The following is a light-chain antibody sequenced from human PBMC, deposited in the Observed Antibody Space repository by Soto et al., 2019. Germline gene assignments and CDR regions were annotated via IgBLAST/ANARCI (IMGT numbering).Light chain of an antibody. CDR1: SSDVGRYDY. J-gene: IGLJ1*01. V-gene: IGLV2-11*01. CDR2: DVS. CDR3: CSFAGSYTYV. Sequence: QSALTQPRSVSGSPGQSVTISCNGTSSDVGRYDYVSWYQQHPGKAPKLIIYDVSERPSGVPDRFSGSKFGNTASLTISGLQAEDAADYSCCSFAGSYTYVFGTGTKVTVL.